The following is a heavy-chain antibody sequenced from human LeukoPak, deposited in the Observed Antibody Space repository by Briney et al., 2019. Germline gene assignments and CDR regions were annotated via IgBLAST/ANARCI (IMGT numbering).Heavy chain of an antibody. V-gene: IGHV3-72*01. CDR3: ARGDGYDRRSFDY. CDR2: TRDKANSYTT. Sequence: PGGSLRLSCAASGFTFSDHYMDWVRQAPGKGLEWVGRTRDKANSYTTEYAASVKGRFTISRDASKTSLYLQMNSLKTEDTAVYYCARGDGYDRRSFDYRGQGTLVTVSS. J-gene: IGHJ4*02. D-gene: IGHD5-12*01. CDR1: GFTFSDHY.